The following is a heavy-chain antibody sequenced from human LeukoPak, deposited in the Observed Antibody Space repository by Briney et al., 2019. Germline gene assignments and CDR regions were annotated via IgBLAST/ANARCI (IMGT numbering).Heavy chain of an antibody. Sequence: PGGSLRLSCAASGFTFSGYWMSWVRQAPGKGLEWVANINLDGSVIHYVDSAKGRFTISRDNAKNSLYLQMNCLRAEDTALYYCATSDDSSGSDWGQGTLVTVSS. D-gene: IGHD3-22*01. CDR2: INLDGSVI. CDR1: GFTFSGYW. J-gene: IGHJ4*02. V-gene: IGHV3-7*01. CDR3: ATSDDSSGSD.